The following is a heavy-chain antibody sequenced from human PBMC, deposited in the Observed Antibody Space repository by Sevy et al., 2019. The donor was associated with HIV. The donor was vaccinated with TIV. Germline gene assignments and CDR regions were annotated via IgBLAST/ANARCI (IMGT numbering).Heavy chain of an antibody. CDR3: ARYLRGDHAGGFDF. CDR2: IDYIGTT. Sequence: SETLSLTCTVSSGSISSSSYYWGWIRQSPGKGLEWIASIDYIGTTYYNLALKSRVTITGVRSKNEVSLNLRFVTAADAAVYYCARYLRGDHAGGFDFWGQGTPVTVSS. CDR1: SGSISSSSYY. V-gene: IGHV4-39*01. D-gene: IGHD4-17*01. J-gene: IGHJ5*01.